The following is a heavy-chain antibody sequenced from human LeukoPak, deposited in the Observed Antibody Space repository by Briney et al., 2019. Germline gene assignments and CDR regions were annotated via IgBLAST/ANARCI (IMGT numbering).Heavy chain of an antibody. CDR3: ARVRQQWLRSGPVGEYYFDY. J-gene: IGHJ4*02. Sequence: GGSLRLSCAASGFTFSSYSMDWVRQAPGKGLEWVSSFSSSSIYIYYADSVKGRFTISRDNAKNSLYLQMNSLSAEDTAVYYCARVRQQWLRSGPVGEYYFDYWGQGTLVTVSS. D-gene: IGHD5-12*01. V-gene: IGHV3-21*01. CDR2: FSSSSIYI. CDR1: GFTFSSYS.